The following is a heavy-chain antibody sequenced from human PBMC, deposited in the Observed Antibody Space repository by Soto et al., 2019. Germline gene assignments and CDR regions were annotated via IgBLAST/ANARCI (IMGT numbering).Heavy chain of an antibody. J-gene: IGHJ4*02. CDR3: ARSVEGHFDY. D-gene: IGHD6-19*01. CDR2: ITSDTKTI. V-gene: IGHV3-48*02. CDR1: GFTCSVYS. Sequence: EVQLVESGGDLVQRGGSLRLSCVASGFTCSVYSMNWVRQAPRKGLEWFSYITSDTKTIKYADSVKGRFTISRDNAKNSVYLQMNSLRDEDTAVYYCARSVEGHFDYWGQGTVATVSS.